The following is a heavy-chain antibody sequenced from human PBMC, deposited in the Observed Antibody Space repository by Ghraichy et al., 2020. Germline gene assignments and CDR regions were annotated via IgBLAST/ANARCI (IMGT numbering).Heavy chain of an antibody. Sequence: SETLSLTCAVYGGSFSGYYWSWIRQPPGKGLEWIGEINHSGSTNYNPSLKSRVTISVDTSKNQFSLKLSSVTAADTAVYYCARGGVRGVIYYYYGMDVWGQGTTVTVSS. V-gene: IGHV4-34*01. CDR2: INHSGST. J-gene: IGHJ6*02. CDR1: GGSFSGYY. CDR3: ARGGVRGVIYYYYGMDV. D-gene: IGHD3-10*01.